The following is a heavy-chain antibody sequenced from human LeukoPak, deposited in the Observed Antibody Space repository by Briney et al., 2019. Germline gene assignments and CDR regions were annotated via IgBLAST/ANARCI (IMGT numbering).Heavy chain of an antibody. V-gene: IGHV4-39*01. Sequence: SETLSLTCTVSGGSISSSSYYWGWIRQPPGKGLEWIGSIYYSGSTYYNPSLKSRVTISVDTSKNQFSLKLSSVTAADTAVYYCARHDIAAAGTDYWGQGTLVTVSS. D-gene: IGHD6-13*01. CDR2: IYYSGST. J-gene: IGHJ4*02. CDR3: ARHDIAAAGTDY. CDR1: GGSISSSSYY.